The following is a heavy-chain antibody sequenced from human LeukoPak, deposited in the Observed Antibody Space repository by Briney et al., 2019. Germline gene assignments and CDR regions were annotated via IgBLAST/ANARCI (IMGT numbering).Heavy chain of an antibody. Sequence: SETLSLTCAVYGGSFSGYYWSWIRQPPGKGLEWIGEINHSGSTNYNPSLKSRVTISVDTSKNQFSLNLSSVTAADTAVYYCARDDHNPGRGMALYYDFWSGYYRPSTFDYWGQGTLVTVSS. D-gene: IGHD3-3*01. CDR3: ARDDHNPGRGMALYYDFWSGYYRPSTFDY. J-gene: IGHJ4*02. V-gene: IGHV4-34*01. CDR2: INHSGST. CDR1: GGSFSGYY.